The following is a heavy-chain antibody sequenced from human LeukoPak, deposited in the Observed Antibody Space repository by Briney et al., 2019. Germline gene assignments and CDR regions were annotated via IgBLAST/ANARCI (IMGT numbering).Heavy chain of an antibody. CDR2: IRGSGGST. Sequence: GGSRRLSCEASGFTFSRYGMSWVRQAPGKGLEWVSAIRGSGGSTYYANSVKGRFTISRDNSKNTLYLQMNSLRAEDTAVYYCARADYGDHRYYFDYWGQGTLVTVSS. J-gene: IGHJ4*02. V-gene: IGHV3-23*01. D-gene: IGHD4-17*01. CDR1: GFTFSRYG. CDR3: ARADYGDHRYYFDY.